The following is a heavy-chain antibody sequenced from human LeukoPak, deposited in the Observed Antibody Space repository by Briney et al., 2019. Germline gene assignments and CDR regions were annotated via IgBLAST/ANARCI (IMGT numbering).Heavy chain of an antibody. CDR3: TRVPTRGSGNDY. CDR1: GFTVSSNE. CDR2: IRSKADNYAT. V-gene: IGHV3-73*01. D-gene: IGHD3-10*01. Sequence: GGSLRLSCAASGFTVSSNEMSWVRQASGKGLEWVGRIRSKADNYATGYAASVKGRFTLSRDDSKSTAYLQMNRLKTEDTAVYYCTRVPTRGSGNDYWGQGTQVTVSS. J-gene: IGHJ4*02.